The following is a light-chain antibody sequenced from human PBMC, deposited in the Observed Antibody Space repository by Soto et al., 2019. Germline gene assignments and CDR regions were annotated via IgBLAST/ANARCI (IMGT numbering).Light chain of an antibody. CDR1: SSDVGAYNY. J-gene: IGLJ1*01. CDR2: DVS. CDR3: SSYTSATTYV. Sequence: QSVLTQPASASGSPGQSITISCTGTSSDVGAYNYASWYQQYPGEAPKVIIYDVSHRPAGVSNRFSGSKSGNTASLTISGLQIQDEADYYCSSYTSATTYVFGTGTKVTVL. V-gene: IGLV2-14*01.